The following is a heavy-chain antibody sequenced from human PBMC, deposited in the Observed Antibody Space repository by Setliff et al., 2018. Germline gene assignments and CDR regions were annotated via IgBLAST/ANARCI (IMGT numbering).Heavy chain of an antibody. V-gene: IGHV4-31*03. CDR3: ARTSTYVLGSGSYWDRWFDP. CDR1: GGSISSGGYF. D-gene: IGHD3-10*01. CDR2: IYYTGKT. Sequence: NPSETLSLTCTVSGGSISSGGYFWSWIRHLPGKGLQWLGHIYYTGKTYYNPSLKSRLEMSVDTSKREFALRLSSVTAADTAVYYCARTSTYVLGSGSYWDRWFDPWSQGTLVTVS. J-gene: IGHJ5*02.